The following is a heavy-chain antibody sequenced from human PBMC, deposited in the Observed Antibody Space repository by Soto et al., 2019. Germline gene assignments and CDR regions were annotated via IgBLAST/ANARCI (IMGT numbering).Heavy chain of an antibody. J-gene: IGHJ4*02. Sequence: PSETLSLTCTVSGGSISSYYWSWIRQPPGKGLEWIGYIYYSGSTNYNPSLKSRVTISVDTSKNQFSLKLSSVTAADTAVYYCARSQGAGPLPFAYWGQGTLVTVSS. V-gene: IGHV4-59*01. CDR2: IYYSGST. D-gene: IGHD6-19*01. CDR3: ARSQGAGPLPFAY. CDR1: GGSISSYY.